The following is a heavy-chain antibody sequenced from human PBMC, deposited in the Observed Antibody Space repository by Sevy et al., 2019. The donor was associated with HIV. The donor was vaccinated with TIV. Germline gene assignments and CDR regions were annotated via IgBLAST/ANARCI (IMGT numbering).Heavy chain of an antibody. Sequence: ASVKVSCKSSGDSFSGYTIIWVRQAPGQGLEWMGGIIPISGPAGPTNSAQNFQDRATITADISTHTAYMELSSLRSEDTALYFCARASSCGGDCYYLQYWGQGTLVTASS. V-gene: IGHV1-69*06. D-gene: IGHD2-21*02. CDR1: GDSFSGYT. J-gene: IGHJ1*01. CDR3: ARASSCGGDCYYLQY. CDR2: IIPISGPAGPT.